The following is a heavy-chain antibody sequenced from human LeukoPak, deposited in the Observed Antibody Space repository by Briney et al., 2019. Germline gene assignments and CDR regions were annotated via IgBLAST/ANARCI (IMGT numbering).Heavy chain of an antibody. CDR1: GGSISSSSYY. D-gene: IGHD3-9*01. Sequence: SETLSLTCTVSGGSISSSSYYWGWIRLPPGKGLEWIGSIYYSGSTYYNPSLKSRVTISVDTSKNQFSLKLSSVTAADTAVYYCARGFDLYFDYWGQGTLVTVSS. CDR3: ARGFDLYFDY. CDR2: IYYSGST. V-gene: IGHV4-39*01. J-gene: IGHJ4*02.